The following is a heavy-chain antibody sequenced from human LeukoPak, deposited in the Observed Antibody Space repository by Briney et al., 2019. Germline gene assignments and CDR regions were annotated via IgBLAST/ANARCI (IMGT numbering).Heavy chain of an antibody. CDR1: GFTFSSYG. J-gene: IGHJ4*02. V-gene: IGHV3-33*01. D-gene: IGHD2-15*01. CDR2: IWYDGSSK. CDR3: ARDQIGYCSGGSCYFDY. Sequence: GRSLRLSCAASGFTFSSYGMHWVRQAPGKGLEWVAVIWYDGSSKYYADSVKGRFTISRDNSKNTLYLQMNSLRAEDTAVYYCARDQIGYCSGGSCYFDYWGQGTLVTVSS.